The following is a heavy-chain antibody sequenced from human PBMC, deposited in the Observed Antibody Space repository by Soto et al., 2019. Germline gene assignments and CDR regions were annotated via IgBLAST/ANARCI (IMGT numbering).Heavy chain of an antibody. CDR2: ISDDGSQK. CDR3: ERDRVTIFGIIIISVDCYHYGMDV. J-gene: IGHJ6*02. Sequence: PGGSLRLSCAASGLIFRTYAMHWVRQAPGKGLEWVAVISDDGSQKYYADSVKGRFMISRDNSKNTRYLQMNILRAEDTAVYYCERDRVTIFGIIIISVDCYHYGMDVWGQGTTVTVSS. D-gene: IGHD3-3*01. V-gene: IGHV3-30-3*01. CDR1: GLIFRTYA.